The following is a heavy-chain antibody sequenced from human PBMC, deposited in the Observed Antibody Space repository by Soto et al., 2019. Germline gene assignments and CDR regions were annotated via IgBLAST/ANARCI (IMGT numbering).Heavy chain of an antibody. CDR3: AKRQGLLYMFLVFDY. V-gene: IGHV3-23*01. D-gene: IGHD3-10*02. J-gene: IGHJ4*02. Sequence: PGGSLRLSCAASGFTFSSYAMSWVRQAPGKGLEWVSAISGSGGSTYYADSVKGRFTISRDNSKNTLYLQMNSLRAEDTAVYYCAKRQGLLYMFLVFDYWGQGTLVTVSS. CDR2: ISGSGGST. CDR1: GFTFSSYA.